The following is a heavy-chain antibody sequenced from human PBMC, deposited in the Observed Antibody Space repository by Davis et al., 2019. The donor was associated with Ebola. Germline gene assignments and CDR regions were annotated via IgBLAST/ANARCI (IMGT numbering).Heavy chain of an antibody. J-gene: IGHJ1*01. V-gene: IGHV3-7*03. D-gene: IGHD2-15*01. Sequence: GESLKISCAASGFTFSNYWMSWARPAPGKGLECVAHIKEDGSKEFYVDSVKGRFNISRDNAKSSLYLQMNSLRAEDTAVFYCVRGGSATAYWGQGTPVTVSS. CDR2: IKEDGSKE. CDR1: GFTFSNYW. CDR3: VRGGSATAY.